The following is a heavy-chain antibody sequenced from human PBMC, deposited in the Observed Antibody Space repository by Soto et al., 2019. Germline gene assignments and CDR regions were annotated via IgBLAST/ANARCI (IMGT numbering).Heavy chain of an antibody. CDR1: AFSLSTGGVG. CDR3: IQSRCGGDCLHSYASYYYYGMDV. D-gene: IGHD2-21*02. Sequence: QITLKESGPTLVKPTQTLTLTCTFSAFSLSTGGVGVGWIRQPPGKALEWLALIYWDDDKRYSPSLRSRLTITKDTAKNPVVLTLTNMDPVDTATYYCIQSRCGGDCLHSYASYYYYGMDVWGQGTTVTVSS. J-gene: IGHJ6*02. V-gene: IGHV2-5*02. CDR2: IYWDDDK.